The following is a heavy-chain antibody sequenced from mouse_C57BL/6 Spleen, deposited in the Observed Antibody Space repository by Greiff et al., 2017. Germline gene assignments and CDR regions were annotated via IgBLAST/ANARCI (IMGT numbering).Heavy chain of an antibody. Sequence: DVMLVESGGDLVKPGGSLKLSCAASGFTFSSYGMSWVRQTPDKRLEWVATISSGGSYTYYPDSVKGRFTISRDNAKNTLYLQMSSLKSEDTAMYYCARFYYDYDVDYWGQGTTLTVSS. CDR1: GFTFSSYG. D-gene: IGHD2-4*01. CDR3: ARFYYDYDVDY. V-gene: IGHV5-6*02. CDR2: ISSGGSYT. J-gene: IGHJ2*01.